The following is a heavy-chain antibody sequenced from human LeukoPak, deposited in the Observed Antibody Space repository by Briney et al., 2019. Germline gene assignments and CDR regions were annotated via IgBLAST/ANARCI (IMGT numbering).Heavy chain of an antibody. D-gene: IGHD5-12*01. J-gene: IGHJ4*02. CDR2: TRNKANSYTT. CDR3: ARVLGYSGYDLAY. CDR1: GFTFSDHY. V-gene: IGHV3-72*01. Sequence: GGSLRLSCAASGFTFSDHYMDWVRQAPGKGLEWVGRTRNKANSYTTEYAASVKGRFTISRDDSKNSLYQQMNSLKTEDTAVYYCARVLGYSGYDLAYWGQGTLVTVSS.